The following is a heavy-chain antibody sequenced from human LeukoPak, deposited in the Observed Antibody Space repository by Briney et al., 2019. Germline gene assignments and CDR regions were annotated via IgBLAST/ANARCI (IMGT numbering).Heavy chain of an antibody. CDR1: GGSISSYY. CDR2: IYYSGST. CDR3: ARVVGATSQDTFDI. J-gene: IGHJ3*02. Sequence: PSETLSLTCTVSGGSISSYYWSWIRQPPGKGLEWIGYIYYSGSTNYNPSLKSRVTISVDTSKNQFSLKLSSVTAADTAVYYCARVVGATSQDTFDIRGQGTMVTVSS. D-gene: IGHD1-26*01. V-gene: IGHV4-59*01.